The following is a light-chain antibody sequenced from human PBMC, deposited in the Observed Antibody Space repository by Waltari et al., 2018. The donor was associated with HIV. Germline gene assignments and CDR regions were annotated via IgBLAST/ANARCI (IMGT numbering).Light chain of an antibody. CDR3: QQYHSFPYI. J-gene: IGKJ1*01. CDR1: QDISRS. CDR2: TAS. V-gene: IGKV1-8*01. Sequence: ALRMTQSPPSLSASVGDRVTITCRASQDISRSLAWYQQQPGRAPRLLIHTASTLQSGVPLRFGGSGSGTDFTLTISCLQSEDVATYYCQQYHSFPYIFGHGTKVDIK.